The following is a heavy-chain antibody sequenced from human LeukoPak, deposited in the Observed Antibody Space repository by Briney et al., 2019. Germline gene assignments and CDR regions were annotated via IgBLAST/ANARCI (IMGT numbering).Heavy chain of an antibody. D-gene: IGHD2-21*02. Sequence: NPGGSLRLSCAASGFTFSNAWMNWVRQAPGKGLEWVGRIKSKTDGGTTDYAAPVKGRFTISRDDSKNTLYLQMNSLKTEDTAVYYCTTGSYCGGDCYPRSWGQGTLVTVSS. CDR3: TTGSYCGGDCYPRS. V-gene: IGHV3-15*07. CDR2: IKSKTDGGTT. CDR1: GFTFSNAW. J-gene: IGHJ5*02.